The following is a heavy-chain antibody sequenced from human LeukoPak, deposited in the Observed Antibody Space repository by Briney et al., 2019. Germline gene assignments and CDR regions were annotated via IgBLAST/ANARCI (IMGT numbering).Heavy chain of an antibody. CDR2: IYYSGST. CDR1: GGSISSYY. V-gene: IGHV4-59*01. J-gene: IGHJ4*02. Sequence: SETLSLTCTVSGGSISSYYWSWIRQPPGKGLEWIGYIYYSGSTNYNPSLKSRVTISVDTSKNQFSLKLSSVTAADTAVYYCARDMRIGLTAMVFDYWGQGTLVTVSS. CDR3: ARDMRIGLTAMVFDY. D-gene: IGHD5-18*01.